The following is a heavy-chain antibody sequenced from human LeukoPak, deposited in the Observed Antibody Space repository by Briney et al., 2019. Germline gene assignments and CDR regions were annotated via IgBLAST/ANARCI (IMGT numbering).Heavy chain of an antibody. D-gene: IGHD5-24*01. Sequence: SETLSLTCTVSGGSISSYYWSWIRQHPGKGLEWIGYIYYSGSTYYNPSLKSRVTISVDTPKNQFSLKLSSVTAADTAVYYCARDRGDGYLYYFDYWGQGTLVTVSS. J-gene: IGHJ4*02. CDR3: ARDRGDGYLYYFDY. V-gene: IGHV4-59*06. CDR1: GGSISSYY. CDR2: IYYSGST.